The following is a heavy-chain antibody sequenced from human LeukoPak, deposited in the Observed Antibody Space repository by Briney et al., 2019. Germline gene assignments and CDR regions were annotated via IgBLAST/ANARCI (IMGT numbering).Heavy chain of an antibody. CDR2: IYYSGST. J-gene: IGHJ4*02. D-gene: IGHD6-13*01. Sequence: SQTLSLTCTVSGGSISSGDYYWSWIRQPPGKGLEWIGYIYYSGSTYYNPSLKSRVTISVDTSKNQFSLKLSSVTAADTAVYYCAREGAAAGSFDYWGQGTLVTVSS. CDR3: AREGAAAGSFDY. CDR1: GGSISSGDYY. V-gene: IGHV4-30-4*01.